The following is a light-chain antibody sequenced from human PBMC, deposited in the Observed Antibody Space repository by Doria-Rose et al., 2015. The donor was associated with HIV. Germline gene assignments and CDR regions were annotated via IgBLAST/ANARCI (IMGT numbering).Light chain of an antibody. J-gene: IGKJ1*01. CDR3: HQYGTSWT. CDR2: DGS. V-gene: IGKV3-20*01. CDR1: RSFSSTY. Sequence: TQSPGTLSLSPGERATLSCRASRSFSSTYLAWYQQKPGQAPSLLIYDGSTRATGIPDRFSASGSGTDFTLTINRLEPEDFALYYCHQYGTSWTYGQGTKVEI.